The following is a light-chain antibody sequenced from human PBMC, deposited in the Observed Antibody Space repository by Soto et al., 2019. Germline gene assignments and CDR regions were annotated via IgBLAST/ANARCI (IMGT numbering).Light chain of an antibody. Sequence: IQLTQSPSSLSASVGDRVTITCRASQGISSYLAWYQQKPGKAPKLLIYAASTLQSGVPSRFSGSGSGTDFILTISSLQPEDFATYYCLQDYSFPLTFGGGTKVDIK. CDR3: LQDYSFPLT. CDR2: AAS. CDR1: QGISSY. V-gene: IGKV1-9*01. J-gene: IGKJ4*01.